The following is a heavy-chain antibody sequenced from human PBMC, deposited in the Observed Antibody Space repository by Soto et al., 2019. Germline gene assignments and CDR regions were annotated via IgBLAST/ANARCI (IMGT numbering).Heavy chain of an antibody. J-gene: IGHJ2*01. CDR1: GYTFTSYY. V-gene: IGHV1-46*01. Sequence: ASVKVSCKASGYTFTSYYMHWVRQAPGRGLEWMGIINPSGGSTSYAQKFQGRVTMTRDTSTSTVYMELSSLRSEDTAVYYCARDSPYCGGDCYSRDWYFDLWGRGTLVTVSS. CDR2: INPSGGST. CDR3: ARDSPYCGGDCYSRDWYFDL. D-gene: IGHD2-21*02.